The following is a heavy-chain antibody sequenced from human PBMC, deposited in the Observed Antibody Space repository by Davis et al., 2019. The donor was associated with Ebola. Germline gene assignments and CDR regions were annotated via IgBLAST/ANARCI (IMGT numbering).Heavy chain of an antibody. CDR1: GYIFTGYY. CDR2: INPNSGGT. D-gene: IGHD3-22*01. CDR3: ARGFRVVVINGAPYGMDV. V-gene: IGHV1-2*04. J-gene: IGHJ6*02. Sequence: AASVKVSCKASGYIFTGYYMHWVRQAPGQGLEWMGWINPNSGGTNYAQKFQGWVTMTRDTSISTAYMELSRLRSDDTAVYYCARGFRVVVINGAPYGMDVWGQGTTVTVSS.